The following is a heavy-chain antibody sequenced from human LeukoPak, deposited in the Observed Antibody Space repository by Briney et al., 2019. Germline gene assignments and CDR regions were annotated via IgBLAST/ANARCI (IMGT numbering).Heavy chain of an antibody. Sequence: ASVKVSCKASGYTFTSYGISWVRQAPGQGLEWMGWISAYNGNTNYAQKLQGRVTMTTDTSTSTAYMELGSLRSDDTAVYYCARDLRLWFGELSLPYFDYWGQGTLVTVSS. D-gene: IGHD3-10*01. CDR3: ARDLRLWFGELSLPYFDY. V-gene: IGHV1-18*01. J-gene: IGHJ4*02. CDR1: GYTFTSYG. CDR2: ISAYNGNT.